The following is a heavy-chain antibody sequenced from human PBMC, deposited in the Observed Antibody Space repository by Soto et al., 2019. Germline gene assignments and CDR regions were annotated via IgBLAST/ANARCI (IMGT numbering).Heavy chain of an antibody. D-gene: IGHD5-12*01. V-gene: IGHV1-69*01. CDR1: GGTFSSYA. Sequence: QVQLVQSGAEVKKPGSSVKVSCKAPGGTFSSYAISWVRQAPGQGLEWMGGIIPIFGTANYAQKFQGRVTITADESTSTAYMELSSLRSEDTAVYYCAGVDSRGVGYYYGMDVWGQGTTVTVSS. CDR3: AGVDSRGVGYYYGMDV. CDR2: IIPIFGTA. J-gene: IGHJ6*02.